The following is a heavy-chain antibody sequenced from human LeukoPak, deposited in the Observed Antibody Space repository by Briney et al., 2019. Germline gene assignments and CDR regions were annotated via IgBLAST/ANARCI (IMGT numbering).Heavy chain of an antibody. CDR3: ARDRGGYCSGGSCRNWFDP. CDR2: IYYSGST. Sequence: SETLSLTCTVSGGSISSSSYYWGWLRQPPGKGLEWIGSIYYSGSTYYNPSLKSRVTISVDTSKNQFSLKLSSVTAADTAVYYCARDRGGYCSGGSCRNWFDPWGQGTLVTVSS. V-gene: IGHV4-39*07. J-gene: IGHJ5*02. CDR1: GGSISSSSYY. D-gene: IGHD2-15*01.